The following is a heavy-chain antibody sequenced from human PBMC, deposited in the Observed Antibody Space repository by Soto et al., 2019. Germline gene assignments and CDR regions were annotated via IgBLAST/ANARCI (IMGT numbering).Heavy chain of an antibody. CDR3: ARHPRIAAAGTWGSFEH. J-gene: IGHJ4*02. CDR1: AGSISGYY. CDR2: ICYTGST. D-gene: IGHD6-13*01. V-gene: IGHV4-59*08. Sequence: PETRSLPCSVSAGSISGYYLSWIRPSPKKGMEWLGYICYTGSTNYNPSLKHRVTISVDTSENQSPLRWGSVAAADTAVYYCARHPRIAAAGTWGSFEHWGQGTLVTVSS.